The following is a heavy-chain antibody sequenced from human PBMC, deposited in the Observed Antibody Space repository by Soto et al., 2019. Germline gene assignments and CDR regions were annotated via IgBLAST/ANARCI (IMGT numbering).Heavy chain of an antibody. D-gene: IGHD5-12*01. CDR3: ARARGGNSCYDFVVHS. J-gene: IGHJ5*02. CDR2: ISCDGHHK. CDR1: GFIFSNYA. Sequence: QVPLVESGGGVVQPGRSLRLSCAASGFIFSNYAMHWIRQAPGKGLEWVAVISCDGHHKNYANPVKGRLSVSRENSKNTVFLQLESLRPEHTALQYFARARGGNSCYDFVVHSWGQGTLVSVSS. V-gene: IGHV3-30-3*01.